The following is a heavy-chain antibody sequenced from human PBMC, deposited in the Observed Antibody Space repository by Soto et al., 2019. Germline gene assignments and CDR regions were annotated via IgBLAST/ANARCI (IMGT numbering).Heavy chain of an antibody. CDR3: AKEQTTGAHYALDY. D-gene: IGHD2-8*02. Sequence: GSLEISCEASGIIVSSYAMNLVRPAPGKGLQWVSSITGSSDYTSYIASVKGRFTISRDNSKNTLYLQMNSLRAEDTAVYFCAKEQTTGAHYALDYWSQGTLVTVSS. J-gene: IGHJ4*02. CDR2: ITGSSDYT. V-gene: IGHV3-23*01. CDR1: GIIVSSYA.